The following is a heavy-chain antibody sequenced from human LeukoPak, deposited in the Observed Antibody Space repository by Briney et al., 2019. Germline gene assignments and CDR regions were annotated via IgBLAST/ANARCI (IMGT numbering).Heavy chain of an antibody. CDR3: AKDLNERGIAARPNLGYFDY. D-gene: IGHD6-6*01. Sequence: GGSLRLSCAASGFTFSSYAMSWVRQAPGKGLEWVSAISGSGSSTYYADSVKGRFTISRDNSKNTLYLQMNSLRAEDTAVYYCAKDLNERGIAARPNLGYFDYWGQGTLVTVSS. CDR2: ISGSGSST. CDR1: GFTFSSYA. J-gene: IGHJ4*02. V-gene: IGHV3-23*01.